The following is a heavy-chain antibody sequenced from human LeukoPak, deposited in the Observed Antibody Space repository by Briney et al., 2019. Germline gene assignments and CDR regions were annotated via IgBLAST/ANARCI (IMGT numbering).Heavy chain of an antibody. D-gene: IGHD3-10*01. CDR2: IYYSGNT. J-gene: IGHJ4*02. CDR3: ARDLGFGASDY. V-gene: IGHV4-39*07. Sequence: SETLSLTCTVSGGSITSSSYYLGWIRQPPGKGLEWIGSIYYSGNTYYNPSLKSRVTISVDTSKNQLSLKLSSVTAADTAVYYCARDLGFGASDYWGEGTLVTVSS. CDR1: GGSITSSSYY.